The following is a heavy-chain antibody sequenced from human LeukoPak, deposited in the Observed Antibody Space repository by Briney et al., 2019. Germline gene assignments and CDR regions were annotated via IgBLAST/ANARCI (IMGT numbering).Heavy chain of an antibody. D-gene: IGHD1-1*01. Sequence: GGSLRLSCAASGITLSSYGMHWVRQAPGRGLEWVAVISYDGSNKYYAGSVKGRFTISRDNSKNTVYLQMNSLRGEDTAVYYCAKDGRNYYYYGMDVWGQGTTVTVSS. CDR1: GITLSSYG. J-gene: IGHJ6*02. V-gene: IGHV3-30*18. CDR3: AKDGRNYYYYGMDV. CDR2: ISYDGSNK.